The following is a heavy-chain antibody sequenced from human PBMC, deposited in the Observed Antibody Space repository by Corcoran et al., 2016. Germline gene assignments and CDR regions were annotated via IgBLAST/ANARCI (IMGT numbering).Heavy chain of an antibody. D-gene: IGHD2-2*01. V-gene: IGHV4-59*01. CDR3: VIGSGCSSTSCYYPFDY. CDR1: GGSISSYY. Sequence: QVQLQESGPGLVKPSETLSLTCTVSGGSISSYYWTWIRHPPGKGLEWIGYIYYSGSTKYNPSLKSRVTISVDTSKNKFSLKLSSVTAADTAVYYCVIGSGCSSTSCYYPFDYWGQGTLVTVSS. J-gene: IGHJ4*02. CDR2: IYYSGST.